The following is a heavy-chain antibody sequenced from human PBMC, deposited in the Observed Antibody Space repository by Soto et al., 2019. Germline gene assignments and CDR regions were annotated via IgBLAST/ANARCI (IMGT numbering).Heavy chain of an antibody. V-gene: IGHV3-48*01. CDR2: ISSSSSTI. CDR3: ARDLDYERGYYYYYYMDV. Sequence: GGSLRLSCAASGFTFSSYSMNWVRQAPGKGLEWVSYISSSSSTIYYADSVKGRFTISRDNAKNSLYLQMNSLRAEDTAVYYCARDLDYERGYYYYYYMDVWGKGTTVTVSS. CDR1: GFTFSSYS. J-gene: IGHJ6*03. D-gene: IGHD4-17*01.